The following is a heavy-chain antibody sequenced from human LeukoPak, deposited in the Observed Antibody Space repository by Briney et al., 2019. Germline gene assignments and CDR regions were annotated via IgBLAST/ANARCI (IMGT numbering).Heavy chain of an antibody. CDR2: IHHGGST. J-gene: IGHJ4*02. V-gene: IGHV4-38-2*01. CDR1: SLSISSGYY. CDR3: ARRGPGDGYSRGLLYY. D-gene: IGHD5-24*01. Sequence: QPSETLSLTCAVSSLSISSGYYWVWIRQPPGKGLEWIGSIHHGGSTYYNPSLRSRVTISVDTSKNQFSLKLTSVTAADTAMYYCARRGPGDGYSRGLLYYWGQGTLVTVSS.